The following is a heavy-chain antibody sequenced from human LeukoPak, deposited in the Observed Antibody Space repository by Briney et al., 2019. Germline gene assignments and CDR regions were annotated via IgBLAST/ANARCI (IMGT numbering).Heavy chain of an antibody. J-gene: IGHJ4*02. V-gene: IGHV4-4*07. CDR3: AREMDSGSLYMDY. CDR1: WGPITRLH. D-gene: IGHD3-10*01. CDR2: IYSSGIT. Sequence: SETLSHTCSGSWGPITRLHWGWIRQPAGKGLEWIGRIYSSGITNYNPSLKSRVTMSVDTSKNQVSLKLSSVTAADPAVYYCAREMDSGSLYMDYWGQGTLVCVSS.